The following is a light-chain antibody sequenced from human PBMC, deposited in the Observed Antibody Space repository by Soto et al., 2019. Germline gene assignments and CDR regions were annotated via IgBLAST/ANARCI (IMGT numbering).Light chain of an antibody. J-gene: IGLJ2*01. CDR1: TSDVGSHNF. CDR2: EVT. CDR3: SSFTNSIVV. V-gene: IGLV2-14*01. Sequence: QSVLTQPASVSGSPGQSITISCTGTTSDVGSHNFVSWYQPLPGKAPKLLIYEVTNRPSGTSNRFSGSKSGNTASLTISGLQAEDEADYYCSSFTNSIVVFGGGTKLTVL.